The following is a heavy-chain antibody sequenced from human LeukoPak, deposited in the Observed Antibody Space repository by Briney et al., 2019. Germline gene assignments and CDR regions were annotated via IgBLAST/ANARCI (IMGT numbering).Heavy chain of an antibody. V-gene: IGHV3-21*01. D-gene: IGHD6-19*01. CDR3: ARDSSGWSEFDY. Sequence: PGGSLRLSCVASGFTFSSYSMNWVRQAPGKGLEWVSSISRSSSYINYADSLKGRFTISRDNAKNSVYLQMNSLRAEDTAVYYCARDSSGWSEFDYWGQGTLVAVSS. CDR1: GFTFSSYS. CDR2: ISRSSSYI. J-gene: IGHJ4*02.